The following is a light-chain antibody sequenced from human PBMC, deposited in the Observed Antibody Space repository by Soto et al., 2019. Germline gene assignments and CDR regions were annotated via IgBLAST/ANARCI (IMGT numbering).Light chain of an antibody. J-gene: IGKJ4*01. CDR1: QTVSSY. Sequence: EIVLTQSPTTLSLSPGERATLSCRASQTVSSYLAWYKQKPGQAPRLLIYDASNRATGIPARFSGSGSGADFTLTISCLEPEDFAVYYCQQRSNWPLTFGGGTKVDI. V-gene: IGKV3-11*01. CDR2: DAS. CDR3: QQRSNWPLT.